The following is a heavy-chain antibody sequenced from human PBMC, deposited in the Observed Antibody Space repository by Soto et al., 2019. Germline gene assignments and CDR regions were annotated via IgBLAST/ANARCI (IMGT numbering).Heavy chain of an antibody. D-gene: IGHD6-19*01. CDR2: ISGSGGSP. V-gene: IGHV3-23*01. J-gene: IGHJ4*02. CDR3: AKESTSGLYYFDY. Sequence: AGNWVXKNPGKGLEWVSTISGSGGSPYYADSVKGRFTISRDNSKNTLYLQMNSLRAGDSAIYYCAKESTSGLYYFDYWGQGTPVTVSS. CDR1: A.